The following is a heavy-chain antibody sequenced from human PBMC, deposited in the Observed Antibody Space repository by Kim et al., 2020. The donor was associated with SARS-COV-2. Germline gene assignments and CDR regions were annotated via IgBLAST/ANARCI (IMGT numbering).Heavy chain of an antibody. V-gene: IGHV4-34*01. D-gene: IGHD6-13*01. Sequence: SETLSLTCAVYGGSFSGYYWSWIRQPPGKGLEWIGEINHSGSTNYNPSLKSRVTISVDTSKNQFSLKLSSVTAADTAVYYCARNDGYSSSWYPRNYYYYGMDVWGQGTTVTVSS. CDR1: GGSFSGYY. CDR3: ARNDGYSSSWYPRNYYYYGMDV. CDR2: INHSGST. J-gene: IGHJ6*02.